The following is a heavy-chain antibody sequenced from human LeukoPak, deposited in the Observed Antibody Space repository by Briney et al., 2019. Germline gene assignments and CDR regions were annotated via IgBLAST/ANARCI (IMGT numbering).Heavy chain of an antibody. J-gene: IGHJ5*02. D-gene: IGHD2-21*01. Sequence: ASVKVSCKTSGYSFTDYYMHWVRQAPGQGLEWMGWINPDSGGTSSAQKFQGRVTMTRDTSISTVYMEVSWLTSDDTAIYYCARADRLHGGPYLIGPWGQGTLVTVSS. CDR2: INPDSGGT. CDR1: GYSFTDYY. CDR3: ARADRLHGGPYLIGP. V-gene: IGHV1-2*02.